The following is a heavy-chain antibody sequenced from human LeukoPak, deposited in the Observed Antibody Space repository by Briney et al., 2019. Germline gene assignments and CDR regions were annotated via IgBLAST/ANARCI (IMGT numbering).Heavy chain of an antibody. CDR2: INHSGST. CDR3: ARHRSRYCSSTSCYDTFDY. Sequence: PSETLSLTCAVYGGSFSGYYWSWIRQPPGKGLEWLGEINHSGSTNYNPSLKSRVTISVDTSKNQFSLKLSSVTAADTAVYYCARHRSRYCSSTSCYDTFDYWGQGTLVTVSS. CDR1: GGSFSGYY. V-gene: IGHV4-34*01. D-gene: IGHD2-2*01. J-gene: IGHJ4*02.